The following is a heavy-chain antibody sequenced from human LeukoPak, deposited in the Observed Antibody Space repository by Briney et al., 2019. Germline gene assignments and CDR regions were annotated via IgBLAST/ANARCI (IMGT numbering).Heavy chain of an antibody. D-gene: IGHD2/OR15-2a*01. CDR1: GFTFSSYG. J-gene: IGHJ3*02. CDR2: IWYDGSNK. CDR3: AKEESQKGEAFDI. V-gene: IGHV3-33*06. Sequence: PGRSLRLSCAASGFTFSSYGMHWVRQAPGKGLEWVAVIWYDGSNKYYADSVKGRFTISRDNSKNTLYLQMNSLRAEDTAVYYRAKEESQKGEAFDIWGQGTMVTVSS.